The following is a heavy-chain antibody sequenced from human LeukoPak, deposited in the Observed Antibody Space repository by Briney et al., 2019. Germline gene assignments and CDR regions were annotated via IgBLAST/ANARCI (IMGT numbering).Heavy chain of an antibody. CDR3: ARGHRGYCSSTSCHNWFDP. CDR2: LNPNSGNT. CDR1: GYTFTSYD. D-gene: IGHD2-2*01. J-gene: IGHJ5*02. V-gene: IGHV1-8*03. Sequence: ASVKVSCKASGYTFTSYDINWVRQATGQGLEWMGWLNPNSGNTGYAQKFQGRVTITRNTSISTAYMELSSLRSEDTAVYYSARGHRGYCSSTSCHNWFDPWGQGTLVTVSS.